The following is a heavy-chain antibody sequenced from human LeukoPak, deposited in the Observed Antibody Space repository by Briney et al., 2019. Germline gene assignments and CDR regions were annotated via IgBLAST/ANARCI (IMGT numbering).Heavy chain of an antibody. D-gene: IGHD3-9*01. CDR3: ARIEYYDILTGYS. CDR2: IYYSGST. CDR1: GGSISSSSYY. J-gene: IGHJ1*01. V-gene: IGHV4-39*01. Sequence: SETLSLTCTVSGGSISSSSYYWGWIRQPPGKGLEWIGSIYYSGSTYYNPSLKSRVTISVDTSKNQFSLKLSSVTAADTAVYYCARIEYYDILTGYSWGQGTLVTVSP.